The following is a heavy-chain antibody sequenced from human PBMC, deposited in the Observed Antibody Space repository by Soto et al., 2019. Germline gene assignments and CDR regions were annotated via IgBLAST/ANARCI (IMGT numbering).Heavy chain of an antibody. CDR2: ISAYNGNT. D-gene: IGHD1-26*01. V-gene: IGHV1-18*01. Sequence: ASVKVSCKASGYTFTSYGISWVRQAPGQGLEWMGWISAYNGNTNYAQKLQGRVTMTTDTSTSTAYMELRSLGSDDTAVYYCARDRIVGATARGYYYYGMDVWGQGTTVTVSS. J-gene: IGHJ6*02. CDR1: GYTFTSYG. CDR3: ARDRIVGATARGYYYYGMDV.